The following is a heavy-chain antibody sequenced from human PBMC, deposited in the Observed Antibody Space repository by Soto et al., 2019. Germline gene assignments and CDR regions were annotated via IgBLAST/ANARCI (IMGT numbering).Heavy chain of an antibody. D-gene: IGHD3-10*01. CDR2: ISAYNSNT. J-gene: IGHJ5*02. V-gene: IGHV1-18*01. CDR3: ARDRDTMVPFDP. CDR1: GYTFTSYG. Sequence: ASVKVSCKASGYTFTSYGISWVRQAPGQGLEWMGWISAYNSNTNYAQKLQGRVTMTTDTSTSTAYMELRSLRSDDTAVYYCARDRDTMVPFDPWGQGTLVTVSS.